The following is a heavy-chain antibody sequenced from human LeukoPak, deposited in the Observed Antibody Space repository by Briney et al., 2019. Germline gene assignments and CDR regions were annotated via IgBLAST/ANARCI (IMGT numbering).Heavy chain of an antibody. V-gene: IGHV3-30*18. CDR3: AKDSVGVPAAIEKYYYYGMDV. Sequence: PGGSLRLSCAASGFTFSSYGTHWVRQAPGKGLEWVAVISYDGSNKYYADSVKGRFTISRDNSKNTLYLQMNSLRAEDTAVYYCAKDSVGVPAAIEKYYYYGMDVWGQGTTVTVSS. D-gene: IGHD2-2*01. J-gene: IGHJ6*02. CDR1: GFTFSSYG. CDR2: ISYDGSNK.